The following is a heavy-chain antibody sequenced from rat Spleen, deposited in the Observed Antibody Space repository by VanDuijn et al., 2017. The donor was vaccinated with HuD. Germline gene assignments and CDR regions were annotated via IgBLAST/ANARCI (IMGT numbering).Heavy chain of an antibody. CDR3: ARRGYLSNWYFDF. J-gene: IGHJ1*01. CDR2: INYDGSGT. CDR1: GFTFSDYY. D-gene: IGHD2-7*01. V-gene: IGHV5-29*01. Sequence: EVQLVESDGGLVQPGRSLKLSCAASGFTFSDYYMAWVRQVPTKGLEWVATINYDGSGTYYRDSVKGRFTISRDNAKSTLYLQMDSLRPEETATYYCARRGYLSNWYFDFWGPGIMVTVSS.